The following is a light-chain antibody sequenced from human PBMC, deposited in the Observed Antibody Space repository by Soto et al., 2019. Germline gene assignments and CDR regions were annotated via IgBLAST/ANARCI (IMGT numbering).Light chain of an antibody. J-gene: IGKJ1*01. V-gene: IGKV3-20*01. CDR3: QQYGSSLLWT. CDR2: GAS. CDR1: QSVSSSY. Sequence: EIVLTQSPGTLSLSPGERATLSCRASQSVSSSYLAWYQQKPGQAPRLLIYGASSRATGIPDRFSGSGSGTYFTLTISRLEPEDFAVYYCQQYGSSLLWTFGQGTKVEIK.